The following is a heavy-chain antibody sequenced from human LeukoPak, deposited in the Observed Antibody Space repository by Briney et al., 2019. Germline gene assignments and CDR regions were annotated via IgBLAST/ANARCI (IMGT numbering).Heavy chain of an antibody. CDR3: ASAGPIMSIVVVPAAPERGDY. J-gene: IGHJ4*02. V-gene: IGHV1-2*02. CDR1: GYTFTGYY. CDR2: INPNSGGT. D-gene: IGHD2-2*01. Sequence: ASVKVSCKASGYTFTGYYMHWVRQAPGQGLEWMGWINPNSGGTNYAQKFQGRVTMTRDTSISTAYMELSRLRSDDTAVYYCASAGPIMSIVVVPAAPERGDYWGQGTLVTVSS.